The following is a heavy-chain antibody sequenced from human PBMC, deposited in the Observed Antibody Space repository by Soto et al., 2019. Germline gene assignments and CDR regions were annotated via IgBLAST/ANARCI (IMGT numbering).Heavy chain of an antibody. V-gene: IGHV3-23*01. Sequence: GGSLILYCAASGFTFSRYAMIWVREAPGKGLEWVSAISGIGGSTYYADSVKGRFTISRDNSKNTLYLQMNSLRAEDTAVYYCANDPFPQYSSTGFDTWGQGNMFTVSS. CDR3: ANDPFPQYSSTGFDT. CDR2: ISGIGGST. D-gene: IGHD6-13*01. J-gene: IGHJ3*02. CDR1: GFTFSRYA.